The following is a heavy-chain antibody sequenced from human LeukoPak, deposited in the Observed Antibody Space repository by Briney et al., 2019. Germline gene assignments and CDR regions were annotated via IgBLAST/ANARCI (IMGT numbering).Heavy chain of an antibody. D-gene: IGHD6-19*01. CDR2: IKQDGSEK. CDR1: GFTFSSYW. J-gene: IGHJ4*02. V-gene: IGHV3-7*01. Sequence: GGSLRLSCAASGFTFSSYWMSWVRQAPGKGLEWVANIKQDGSEKYYVDSVKGRFTISRDNAKNSLYLQMNSLRAEDTAVYYCARDISSGWYEGDYFDYWGQGTLVTVSS. CDR3: ARDISSGWYEGDYFDY.